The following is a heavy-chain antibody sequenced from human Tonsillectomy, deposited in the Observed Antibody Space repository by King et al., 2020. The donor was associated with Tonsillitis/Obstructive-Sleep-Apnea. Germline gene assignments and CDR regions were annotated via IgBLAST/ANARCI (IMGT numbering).Heavy chain of an antibody. CDR3: ARLGIAVAGKLFDY. J-gene: IGHJ4*02. V-gene: IGHV4-39*01. CDR1: GGSISSSNYY. CDR2: IYYSGTT. Sequence: QLQESGPGLVKPSETLSLTCTVSGGSISSSNYYWGWIRQPPGKGLEWIGSIYYSGTTYYNPSLKRRVTISVDTSKNQFSLKLGSVTAADTAVYYCARLGIAVAGKLFDYWGQGTLVTVSS. D-gene: IGHD6-19*01.